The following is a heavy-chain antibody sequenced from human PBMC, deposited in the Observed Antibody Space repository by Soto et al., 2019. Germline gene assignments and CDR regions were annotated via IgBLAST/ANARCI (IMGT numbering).Heavy chain of an antibody. D-gene: IGHD2-15*01. V-gene: IGHV1-2*04. CDR2: INPNSGGT. CDR3: ARGPSVVVVAATGSYFDY. Sequence: SVKVSCKASGYTFTGYYMHWVRQAPGQGLEWMGWINPNSGGTNYAQKFQGWVTMTRDTSISTAYMELSRLRSDDTAVYYCARGPSVVVVAATGSYFDYWGQGTLVTVSS. CDR1: GYTFTGYY. J-gene: IGHJ4*02.